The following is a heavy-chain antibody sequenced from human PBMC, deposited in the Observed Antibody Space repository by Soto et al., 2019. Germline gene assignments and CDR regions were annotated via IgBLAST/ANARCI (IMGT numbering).Heavy chain of an antibody. Sequence: HPGGSLRLSCAASGFTFSSYAMSWVRQAPGKGLEWVSAISGSGGSTYYADSVKGRFTISRDNSKNTLYLQMNSLRAEDTAVYYCAKDVRYCSGGSCYPGDYFDYWGQGTLVTVSS. CDR1: GFTFSSYA. J-gene: IGHJ4*02. D-gene: IGHD2-15*01. V-gene: IGHV3-23*01. CDR2: ISGSGGST. CDR3: AKDVRYCSGGSCYPGDYFDY.